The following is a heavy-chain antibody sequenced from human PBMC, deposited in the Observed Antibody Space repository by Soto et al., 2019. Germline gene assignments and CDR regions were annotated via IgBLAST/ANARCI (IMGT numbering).Heavy chain of an antibody. D-gene: IGHD3-22*01. Sequence: GASVKVSCKASGYTFANYAIHWVRQAPGQRLEWMGWINAGNGNPKYSQKFQDRVTISRDTSATTAYMEMSSLRSEDTAVYYCARGSYYYESSGYYPDDWGQGTLVTVSS. CDR1: GYTFANYA. CDR2: INAGNGNP. V-gene: IGHV1-3*01. J-gene: IGHJ4*02. CDR3: ARGSYYYESSGYYPDD.